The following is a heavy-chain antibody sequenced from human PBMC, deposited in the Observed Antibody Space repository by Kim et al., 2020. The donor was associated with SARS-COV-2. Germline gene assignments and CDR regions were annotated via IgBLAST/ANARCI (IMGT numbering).Heavy chain of an antibody. CDR3: ARIGDY. Sequence: PVDSDTRYSPSFQGQVTISADKSISTAYLQWSSLKASDTAMYYCARIGDYWGQGTLVTVSS. D-gene: IGHD2-15*01. J-gene: IGHJ4*02. CDR2: PVDSDT. V-gene: IGHV5-51*01.